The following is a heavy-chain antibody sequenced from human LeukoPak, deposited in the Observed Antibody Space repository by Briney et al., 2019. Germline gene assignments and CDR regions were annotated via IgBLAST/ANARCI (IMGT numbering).Heavy chain of an antibody. CDR1: GFTFRSYG. Sequence: PGGSLRLSCAASGFTFRSYGMHWVRQAPGKGLEGVAVISYDGSNKYYADSVKGRFTISRDNSKNTLYLQMNSLRAEDTAVYYCAKDGPAFDYWGQGTLVTVSS. CDR2: ISYDGSNK. V-gene: IGHV3-30*18. CDR3: AKDGPAFDY. J-gene: IGHJ4*02.